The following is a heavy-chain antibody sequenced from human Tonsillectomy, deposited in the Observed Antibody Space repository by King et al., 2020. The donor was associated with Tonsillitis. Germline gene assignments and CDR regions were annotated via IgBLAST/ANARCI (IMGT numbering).Heavy chain of an antibody. CDR1: GYTFTSYY. J-gene: IGHJ4*02. V-gene: IGHV1-46*01. CDR2: INPSGGGT. CDR3: AGKVPGARSGFDY. Sequence: VQLVQSGAEVKKPGASVKVSCKASGYTFTSYYMHWVRQAPGQGLEWMGMINPSGGGTNYAQEFQGRVTMTRDTSTSTVYMELSSLRSDDTAVYYCAGKVPGARSGFDYWGQGTLVTVSS. D-gene: IGHD7-27*01.